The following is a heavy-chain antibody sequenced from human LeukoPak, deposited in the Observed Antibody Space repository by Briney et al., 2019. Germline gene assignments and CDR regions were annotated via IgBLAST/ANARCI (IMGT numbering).Heavy chain of an antibody. CDR1: GGSIDSTSYY. V-gene: IGHV4-39*07. Sequence: SETLSLTCTVSGGSIDSTSYYWGWFRQPPGKGLEWIGTTYYRANTYYNPSLASRVTISVDTSKNQFSLKLSSVTAADTAVYYCARGCSSSWPYYYYYYVDVWGKGTTVTVSS. D-gene: IGHD6-13*01. J-gene: IGHJ6*03. CDR3: ARGCSSSWPYYYYYYVDV. CDR2: TYYRANT.